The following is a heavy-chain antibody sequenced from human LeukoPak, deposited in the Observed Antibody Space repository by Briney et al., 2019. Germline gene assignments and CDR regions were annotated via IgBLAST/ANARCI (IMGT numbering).Heavy chain of an antibody. Sequence: SETLSLTCAVYGGSFSDYYWSWIRQPPGKGLEWIGEINHSGNTNYYPSLKSRVTISVDTSKNQLSLKLSSVTAADTAVYYCARNGGSPNFDFWGQGTLVTVSS. CDR2: INHSGNT. CDR1: GGSFSDYY. J-gene: IGHJ4*02. D-gene: IGHD6-25*01. CDR3: ARNGGSPNFDF. V-gene: IGHV4-34*01.